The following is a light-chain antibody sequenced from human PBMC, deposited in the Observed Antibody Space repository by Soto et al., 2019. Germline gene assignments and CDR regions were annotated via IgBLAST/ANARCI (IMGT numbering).Light chain of an antibody. Sequence: DIQLTQSPSFLSASVGDRGTITCRASQGISSYLAWYQQKPGKAPKLLIYAASTLQSGVPSRFSGSGSGTEFTLTISSLQPEDFATYCCQQLNSYPLTFGGGTKVEIK. CDR3: QQLNSYPLT. V-gene: IGKV1-9*01. J-gene: IGKJ4*01. CDR1: QGISSY. CDR2: AAS.